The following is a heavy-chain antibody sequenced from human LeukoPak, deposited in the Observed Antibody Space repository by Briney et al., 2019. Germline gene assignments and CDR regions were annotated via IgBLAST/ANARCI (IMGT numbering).Heavy chain of an antibody. CDR3: ARTGDSFDY. V-gene: IGHV4-59*01. CDR1: GGSISSYY. CDR2: IYYSGST. J-gene: IGHJ4*02. Sequence: SETLSLTCTVPGGSISSYYWSWIRQPPGKGLEWIGYIYYSGSTNYNPSLKSRVTISVDTSKNQFSLKLSSVTAADTAVYYCARTGDSFDYWGQGTLVTVSS. D-gene: IGHD7-27*01.